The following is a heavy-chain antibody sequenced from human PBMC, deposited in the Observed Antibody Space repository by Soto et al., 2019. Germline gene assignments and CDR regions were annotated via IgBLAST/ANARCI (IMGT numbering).Heavy chain of an antibody. J-gene: IGHJ6*03. CDR1: GYTFTSYG. Sequence: GASVKVSCKASGYTFTSYGISWVRQAPGQGLEWMGWISAYNGNTNYAQKLQGRVTMTTDTSTSTAYMELRSLRSDDTAVYYCAREVGCEFWSSYHASWCYKDVWGTGTTVTVSS. CDR3: AREVGCEFWSSYHASWCYKDV. D-gene: IGHD3-3*01. CDR2: ISAYNGNT. V-gene: IGHV1-18*01.